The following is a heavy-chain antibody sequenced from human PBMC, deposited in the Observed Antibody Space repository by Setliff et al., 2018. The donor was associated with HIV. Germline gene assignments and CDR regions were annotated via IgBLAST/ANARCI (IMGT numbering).Heavy chain of an antibody. CDR1: GFTFTSYA. CDR2: ISYDGNDK. V-gene: IGHV3-30-3*01. Sequence: PGGSLRLSCAASGFTFTSYAMHWVRQAPGKGLEWVAVISYDGNDKFYADSVRGLCTISRDNAKNTLYLQMNSLRAEDTAVYYCARDRAFDRDGLLWVGELSSSDFHHWGQGTLVTVSS. D-gene: IGHD3-10*01. J-gene: IGHJ1*01. CDR3: ARDRAFDRDGLLWVGELSSSDFHH.